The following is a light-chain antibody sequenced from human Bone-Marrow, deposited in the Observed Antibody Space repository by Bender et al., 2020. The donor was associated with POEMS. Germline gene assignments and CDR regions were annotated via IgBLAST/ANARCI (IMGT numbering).Light chain of an antibody. CDR2: RDS. V-gene: IGLV3-25*03. Sequence: SYELTQPPSVSVSPGQTARITCSGDALPKQYAFWYQQTPGQAPVLVIYRDSERPSGIPERFSGSTSGTTATLTITGVQAEDEADYFCQSADSSGPYGSNVVFGGGTKLTV. CDR3: QSADSSGPYGSNVV. J-gene: IGLJ2*01. CDR1: ALPKQY.